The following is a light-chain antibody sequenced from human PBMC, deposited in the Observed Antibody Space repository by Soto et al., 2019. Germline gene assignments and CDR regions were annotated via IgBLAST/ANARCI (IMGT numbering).Light chain of an antibody. Sequence: DIQMTQSPSSVSASVGDRVTITCRASQDISNWLAWYQQKPGKAPNLLIYAASSLQSGVPSRFSGSGSGTDFTLTISSLQPEDSETYYCQRANSFPLTFGGGTKVDIK. J-gene: IGKJ4*01. CDR3: QRANSFPLT. CDR1: QDISNW. V-gene: IGKV1-12*01. CDR2: AAS.